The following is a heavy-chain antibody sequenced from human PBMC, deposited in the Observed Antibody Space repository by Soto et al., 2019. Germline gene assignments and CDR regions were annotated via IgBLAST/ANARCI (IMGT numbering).Heavy chain of an antibody. D-gene: IGHD3-3*01. V-gene: IGHV3-72*01. CDR1: GFTFSDHY. CDR3: ARISTFEGMDV. Sequence: LRLSCAASGFTFSDHYMDWVRQAPGRGLEWLGRTRNKANSYTTEYAASVKGRFIISRDDSRNSLYLQMNSLKTEDTAVYYCARISTFEGMDVWGQGTTVTVSS. J-gene: IGHJ6*02. CDR2: TRNKANSYTT.